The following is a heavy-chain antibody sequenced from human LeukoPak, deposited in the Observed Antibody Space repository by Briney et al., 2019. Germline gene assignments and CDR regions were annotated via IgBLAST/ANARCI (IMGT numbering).Heavy chain of an antibody. CDR1: GYTFTGYY. CDR3: ARGSDDFWSGYSPSY. D-gene: IGHD3-3*01. CDR2: INPNSGGT. Sequence: ASVKVSCKASGYTFTGYYMHWVRQAPGQGLEWMGWINPNSGGTNYAQKFQGRVTMTRDTSISTAYMELSRLRSDDTAVYYCARGSDDFWSGYSPSYWCQGTLVTVSS. V-gene: IGHV1-2*02. J-gene: IGHJ4*02.